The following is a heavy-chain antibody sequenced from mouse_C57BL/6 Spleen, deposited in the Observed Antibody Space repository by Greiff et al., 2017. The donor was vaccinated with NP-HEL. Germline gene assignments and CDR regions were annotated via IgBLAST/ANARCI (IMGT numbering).Heavy chain of an antibody. Sequence: EVQLVESGPVLVKPGASVKMSCKASGYTFTDYYMNWVKQSHGKSLEWIGVINPYNGGTSYNQKFKGKATLTVDKSSSTAYMELNSLTSEDSAVYYCAIPYYGSSYYAMDYWGQGTSVTVSS. CDR1: GYTFTDYY. CDR2: INPYNGGT. V-gene: IGHV1-19*01. D-gene: IGHD1-1*01. CDR3: AIPYYGSSYYAMDY. J-gene: IGHJ4*01.